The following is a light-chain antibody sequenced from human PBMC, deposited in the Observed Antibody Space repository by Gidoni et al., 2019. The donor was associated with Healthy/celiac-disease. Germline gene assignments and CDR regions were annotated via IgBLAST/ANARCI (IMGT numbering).Light chain of an antibody. V-gene: IGKV3-20*01. CDR3: QQYGSSPEIT. CDR1: QSVSSSY. Sequence: EIVLTQSPGTLSLSPGERATLSCRASQSVSSSYLAWYQQKPGQAPRLLIYGASSRATGIPDRFSGSGSGTDFTLTISRQEPEDFAVYYCQQYGSSPEITFGPGTKVDIK. CDR2: GAS. J-gene: IGKJ3*01.